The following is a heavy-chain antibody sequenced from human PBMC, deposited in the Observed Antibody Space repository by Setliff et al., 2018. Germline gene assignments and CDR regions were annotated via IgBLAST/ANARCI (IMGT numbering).Heavy chain of an antibody. V-gene: IGHV4-39*01. Sequence: SETLSLTCTVSGGSISSSSYYWGWIRQPPGKGLEWIGSIHYSGSTYYNPSLKSRVTISIDTSKNQFSLKLSSVTAADTALYYCARVGYFDFWRGYGVGAFDLWGHGTMVTVSS. CDR3: ARVGYFDFWRGYGVGAFDL. CDR2: IHYSGST. J-gene: IGHJ3*01. D-gene: IGHD3-3*01. CDR1: GGSISSSSYY.